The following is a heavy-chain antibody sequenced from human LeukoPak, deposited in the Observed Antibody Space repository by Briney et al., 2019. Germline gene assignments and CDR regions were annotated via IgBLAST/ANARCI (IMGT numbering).Heavy chain of an antibody. CDR1: GVSISSYY. D-gene: IGHD5-24*01. CDR2: IYYSGST. J-gene: IGHJ4*02. CDR3: ARGIDGYNPGLYFDY. Sequence: SETLSLTCTVSGVSISSYYWSWIRQPPGKGREWSGYIYYSGSTNDNPSLKSRVTISVDTSKNQFSLELSSVTAADTAVYYCARGIDGYNPGLYFDYWGQGTLVTVSS. V-gene: IGHV4-59*01.